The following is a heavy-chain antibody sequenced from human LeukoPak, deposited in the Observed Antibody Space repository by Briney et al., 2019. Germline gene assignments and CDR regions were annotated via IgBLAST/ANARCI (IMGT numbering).Heavy chain of an antibody. J-gene: IGHJ4*02. CDR3: ASGGSITMVRGVFDY. Sequence: SETLSLTCTVSGGSISSSSYYWGWIRQPPGKGLEWIGSIYYSGSTYYNPSLKSRVTISVDTSKNQFSLKLSSVTAADTAVYYCASGGSITMVRGVFDYWGQGTLVTVSS. CDR1: GGSISSSSYY. D-gene: IGHD3-10*01. V-gene: IGHV4-39*07. CDR2: IYYSGST.